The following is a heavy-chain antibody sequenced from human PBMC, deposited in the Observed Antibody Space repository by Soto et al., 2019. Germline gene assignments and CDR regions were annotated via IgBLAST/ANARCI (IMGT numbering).Heavy chain of an antibody. CDR2: IIPIFGTA. CDR1: GGTFSSYA. D-gene: IGHD5-18*01. J-gene: IGHJ6*02. Sequence: QVQLVQSGAEVKKPGSSVKVSCKASGGTFSSYAISWVRQAPGQGLEWMGGIIPIFGTANYAQKFQGRVTITADESTPTAYMERSRLRTEDTAVYYSPSIYSYERLYYYYGIDVWGQGTTVTVSS. V-gene: IGHV1-69*12. CDR3: PSIYSYERLYYYYGIDV.